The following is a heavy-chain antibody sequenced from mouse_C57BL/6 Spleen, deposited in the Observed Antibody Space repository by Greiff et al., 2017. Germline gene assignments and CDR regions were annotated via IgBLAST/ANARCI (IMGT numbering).Heavy chain of an antibody. Sequence: QVQLKQPGAELVMPGASVKLSCKASGYTFTSYWMHWVKQRPGQGLEWIGEIDPSDSYTNYNQKFKGKSTLTVDKSSSTAYMQLSSLTSEDSAVYYCARQGRGAMDDWGQGTSVTVSS. V-gene: IGHV1-69*01. CDR2: IDPSDSYT. CDR3: ARQGRGAMDD. D-gene: IGHD3-3*01. CDR1: GYTFTSYW. J-gene: IGHJ4*01.